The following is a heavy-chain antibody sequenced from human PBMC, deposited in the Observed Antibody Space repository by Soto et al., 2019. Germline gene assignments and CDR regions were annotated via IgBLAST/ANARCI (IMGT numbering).Heavy chain of an antibody. V-gene: IGHV4-34*01. CDR3: ARGASNNWQVAFDI. D-gene: IGHD1-20*01. J-gene: IGHJ3*02. CDR1: GGSFSTYY. CDR2: IKHNGNN. Sequence: SETLSLTCVVSGGSFSTYYYSWIRQSPWKGLAWIGEIKHNGNNNYSPSLKSRVTMSLDTSKNQSSLKLTSVTAADTAVYYCARGASNNWQVAFDIWGQGTMVTV.